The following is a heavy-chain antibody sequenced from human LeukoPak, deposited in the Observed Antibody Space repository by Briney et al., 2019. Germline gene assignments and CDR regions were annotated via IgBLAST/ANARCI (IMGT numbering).Heavy chain of an antibody. J-gene: IGHJ4*02. D-gene: IGHD3-10*01. CDR3: ARRKGFGEGYFDS. CDR1: GGSISNTLFY. V-gene: IGHV4-39*01. CDR2: IYYSRST. Sequence: PSETPSLTFTVSGGSISNTLFYWAWIRPPPGKGLESIGSIYYSRSTYYSPSLKSRVTISVDTSKNQFSLKLTSVTAADTAVYYCARRKGFGEGYFDSWGQGTLVTVSS.